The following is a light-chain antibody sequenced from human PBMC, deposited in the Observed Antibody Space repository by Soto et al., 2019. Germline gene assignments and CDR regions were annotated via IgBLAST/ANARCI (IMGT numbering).Light chain of an antibody. J-gene: IGKJ1*01. Sequence: TVLTQSPGTLSLSPGVRATLSCRASQTVINNYLAWYQQRPGQAPRLLIYGASSRATGIPDRFSGSGSGTYFTLTISRLEPEDFAVYYCQRYGTSTTFGQGTKVDIK. CDR2: GAS. V-gene: IGKV3-20*01. CDR3: QRYGTSTT. CDR1: QTVINNY.